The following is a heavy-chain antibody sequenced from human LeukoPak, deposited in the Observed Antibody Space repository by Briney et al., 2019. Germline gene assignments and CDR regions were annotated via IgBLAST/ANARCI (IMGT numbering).Heavy chain of an antibody. Sequence: GGSLRLSCAASGFTFSSYAMSWVRQAPGKGLEWVSAISGSGGSTYYADSVKGRFTISRDNSKNTLYLQVNSLRAEDTAVYYCAKDPPRDSSGWYEGLNWFDPWGQGTLVTVSS. D-gene: IGHD6-19*01. J-gene: IGHJ5*02. CDR1: GFTFSSYA. V-gene: IGHV3-23*01. CDR2: ISGSGGST. CDR3: AKDPPRDSSGWYEGLNWFDP.